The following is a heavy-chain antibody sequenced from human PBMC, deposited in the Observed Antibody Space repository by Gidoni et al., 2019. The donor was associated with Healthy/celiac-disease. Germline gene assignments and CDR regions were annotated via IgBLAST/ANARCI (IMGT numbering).Heavy chain of an antibody. CDR2: IYTSGRT. CDR3: ARGIVVPAAMGWDYYGMDV. Sequence: QVQLQESGPGLVKPSETLSLTCTVSGGSISSYYWSWIRQPAGKGLEWIGRIYTSGRTNYNPSLKSRVTMSVDTSKNQFSLKLSSVTAADTAVYYCARGIVVPAAMGWDYYGMDVWGQGTTVTVSS. V-gene: IGHV4-4*07. CDR1: GGSISSYY. D-gene: IGHD2-2*01. J-gene: IGHJ6*02.